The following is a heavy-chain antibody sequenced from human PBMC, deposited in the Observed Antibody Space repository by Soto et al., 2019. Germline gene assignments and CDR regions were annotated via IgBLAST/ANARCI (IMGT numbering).Heavy chain of an antibody. J-gene: IGHJ4*02. Sequence: GGSLRLSCAASGFTFSSYGMHWVRQAPGKGLEWVAVIWYDGSNKYYADSVKGRFTISRDNSKNTLYLQMNSLRAEDTAVYYCARDLPPLNYGSSCAPSHWGQGTLVTVSS. CDR3: ARDLPPLNYGSSCAPSH. D-gene: IGHD3-10*01. CDR1: GFTFSSYG. V-gene: IGHV3-33*01. CDR2: IWYDGSNK.